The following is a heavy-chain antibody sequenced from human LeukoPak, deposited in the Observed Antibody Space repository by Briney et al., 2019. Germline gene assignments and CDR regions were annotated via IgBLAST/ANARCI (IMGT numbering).Heavy chain of an antibody. V-gene: IGHV3-7*01. CDR3: ARDKTRGLGYSYSKSGNYFDY. D-gene: IGHD5-18*01. J-gene: IGHJ4*02. Sequence: PGGSLRLSCAASGFAFSSYWMSWVRQAPGKGLEWVANIKQDGNERNYVDSVKGRFTISRDNAKNSLFLQMNSLRAEDTAVYSCARDKTRGLGYSYSKSGNYFDYWGQGTLVTVSS. CDR2: IKQDGNER. CDR1: GFAFSSYW.